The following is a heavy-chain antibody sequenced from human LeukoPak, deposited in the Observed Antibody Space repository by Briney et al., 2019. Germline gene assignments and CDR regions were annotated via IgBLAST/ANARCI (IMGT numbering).Heavy chain of an antibody. Sequence: GESLKISCKGSGYSFSNFWIGWVRQMPGKGLEWMGIIYPGDSNTRYSPSFQGQVTIAADKSISTAYLQWSSLKASDTAMYYCARHAARGRSSWYTIDYWGQGTLVTVSS. CDR1: GYSFSNFW. CDR3: ARHAARGRSSWYTIDY. J-gene: IGHJ4*02. V-gene: IGHV5-51*01. CDR2: IYPGDSNT. D-gene: IGHD6-13*01.